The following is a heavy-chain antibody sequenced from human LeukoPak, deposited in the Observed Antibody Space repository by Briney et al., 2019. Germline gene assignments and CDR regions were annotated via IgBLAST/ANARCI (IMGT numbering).Heavy chain of an antibody. V-gene: IGHV1-18*01. J-gene: IGHJ4*02. Sequence: ASVKVSCKASGYSFTSYGISWVRQAPGQGLECMGWISAYNGNTNYAQKLQGRVTMTTDTSTSTAHMELRSLRSDDTAIYYCARAPRYSSEDYWGQGTLVTVSS. CDR3: ARAPRYSSEDY. CDR2: ISAYNGNT. D-gene: IGHD6-19*01. CDR1: GYSFTSYG.